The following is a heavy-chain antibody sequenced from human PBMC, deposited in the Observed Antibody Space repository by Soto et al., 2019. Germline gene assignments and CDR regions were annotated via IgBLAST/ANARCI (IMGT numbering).Heavy chain of an antibody. Sequence: QVQLQESGPGLVKPSQTLPLTCTVSGGSISSGDYYWSWIRQPPGKGLEWIGYIYYSGSTYYNPSLRSRVTISVDTSKNQFSLKLSSVTAADTAVYYCARSLPPQYYGWKERHSYFDYWGQGTLVTVSS. D-gene: IGHD3-16*01. CDR3: ARSLPPQYYGWKERHSYFDY. CDR1: GGSISSGDYY. V-gene: IGHV4-30-4*01. J-gene: IGHJ4*02. CDR2: IYYSGST.